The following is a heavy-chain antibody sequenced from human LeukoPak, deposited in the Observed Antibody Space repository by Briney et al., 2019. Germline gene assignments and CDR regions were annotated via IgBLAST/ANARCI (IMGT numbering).Heavy chain of an antibody. CDR1: GGSISSSSTYH. CDR3: ARQHSSGLDY. J-gene: IGHJ4*02. V-gene: IGHV4-39*01. Sequence: SETLSLTCTVSGGSISSSSTYHWGWIRQPPGEGLEWIGNIYYSGGTYYKPSLKSRVIISLDTPKNQFSLKLNSVTAADTAVYYCARQHSSGLDYWGQGTLVTLSS. CDR2: IYYSGGT. D-gene: IGHD3-22*01.